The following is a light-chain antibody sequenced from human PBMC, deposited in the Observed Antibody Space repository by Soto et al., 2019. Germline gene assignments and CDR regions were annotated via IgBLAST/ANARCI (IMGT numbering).Light chain of an antibody. CDR3: QQYGSSPLIT. V-gene: IGKV3-20*01. CDR2: GVS. J-gene: IGKJ5*01. Sequence: EIVFTQSPGTLSLSPGQRGTPSRRASQRLSASDIAWYQQKPGQAPKFLIYGVSSRATGIPDRFSGSGSGTDFTLTISRLEPEDFAVYHCQQYGSSPLITFGQGTRLEIK. CDR1: QRLSASD.